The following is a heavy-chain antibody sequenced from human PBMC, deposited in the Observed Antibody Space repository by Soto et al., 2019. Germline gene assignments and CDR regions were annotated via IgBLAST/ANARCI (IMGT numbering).Heavy chain of an antibody. V-gene: IGHV3-33*01. Sequence: QVQLVESGGGVVQPGRSLRLSCAASGFTFSSYGMHWVRQAPGKGLEWVAVIWYDGSNKYYADSVKGRFTISRDNSKNTLYLQMNSLRAEDTAVYYCAREFDSSGWYYFDYWGQGTLVTVSS. J-gene: IGHJ4*02. CDR3: AREFDSSGWYYFDY. CDR1: GFTFSSYG. D-gene: IGHD6-19*01. CDR2: IWYDGSNK.